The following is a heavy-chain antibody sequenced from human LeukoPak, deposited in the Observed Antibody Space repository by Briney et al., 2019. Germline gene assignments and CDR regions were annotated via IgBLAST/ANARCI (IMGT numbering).Heavy chain of an antibody. CDR2: INPNSGGT. V-gene: IGHV1-2*06. Sequence: ASVKVSCKASGYTFTGYYMHWVRQAPGQGLERMGRINPNSGGTNYAQKFQGRVTMTRDTSISTAYMELSRLRSDDTAVYYCARATDVLRYFDWFYFDYWGQGTLVTVSS. D-gene: IGHD3-9*01. CDR1: GYTFTGYY. CDR3: ARATDVLRYFDWFYFDY. J-gene: IGHJ4*02.